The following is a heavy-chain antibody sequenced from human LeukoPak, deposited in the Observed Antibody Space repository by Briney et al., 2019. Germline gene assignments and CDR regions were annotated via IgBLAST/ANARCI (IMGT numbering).Heavy chain of an antibody. CDR1: GYTFTGYY. V-gene: IGHV1-46*01. Sequence: ASVKVSCKASGYTFTGYYMHWVRQAPGQGLEWMGIINPSGGSTSYAQKFQGRVTMTRDTSTSTVYMELSSLRSEDTAVYYCASEMATQLGVFDYWGQGTLVTVSS. J-gene: IGHJ4*02. D-gene: IGHD5-24*01. CDR2: INPSGGST. CDR3: ASEMATQLGVFDY.